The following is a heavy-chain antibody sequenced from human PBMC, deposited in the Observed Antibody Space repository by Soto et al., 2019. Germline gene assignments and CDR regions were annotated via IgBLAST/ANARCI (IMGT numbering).Heavy chain of an antibody. Sequence: QVPLQESGPGLVKPSETLSRTCTVSGDSVSSGSKCWSWIRQPPGKALEWIAYICDSGSTNYKPSLKSRVTISRDTSKNQFSLKMTSVTAEDTAVYYCARSGGGSGWLGGQGTLVTVSS. V-gene: IGHV4-61*01. CDR2: ICDSGST. CDR1: GDSVSSGSKC. J-gene: IGHJ4*02. D-gene: IGHD6-19*01. CDR3: ARSGGGSGWL.